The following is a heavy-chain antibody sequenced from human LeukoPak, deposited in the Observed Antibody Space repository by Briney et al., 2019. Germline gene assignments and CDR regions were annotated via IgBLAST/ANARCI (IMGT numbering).Heavy chain of an antibody. CDR3: TRDRFYVWFDP. CDR2: IRSSGTT. V-gene: IGHV3-49*01. CDR1: GFTFNNYG. J-gene: IGHJ5*02. D-gene: IGHD3-16*01. Sequence: PGGSLRLSCAASGFTFNNYGMHWFRQAPGKGVQWMGFIRSSGTTQYTASVKGRFTISTDDSKTIAYLQMNSLKTEDTAVYYCTRDRFYVWFDPWGQGTLVTVSS.